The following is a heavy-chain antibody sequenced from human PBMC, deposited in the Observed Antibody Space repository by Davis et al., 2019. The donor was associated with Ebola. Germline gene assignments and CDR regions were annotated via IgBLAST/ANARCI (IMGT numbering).Heavy chain of an antibody. J-gene: IGHJ6*02. Sequence: GESLKISCAASGFSFSNYWIHWVRQAPGKGPVWVSRISPDGSATGFADSVKGRFTISRDNSKNTLFLQMNSLRAEDTAVYYCARGHYGLDVWTQGTTVTVSS. CDR1: GFSFSNYW. V-gene: IGHV3-74*01. CDR2: ISPDGSAT. CDR3: ARGHYGLDV.